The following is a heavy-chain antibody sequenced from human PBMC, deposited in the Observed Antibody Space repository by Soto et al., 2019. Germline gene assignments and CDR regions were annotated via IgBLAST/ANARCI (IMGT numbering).Heavy chain of an antibody. CDR1: DDSINSRDYY. V-gene: IGHV4-39*02. J-gene: IGHJ4*02. Sequence: QLQLQESGPGLVKPSETLSLNCAVSDDSINSRDYYWGWIRQPPGKGLEWIGSIYHSGSTYYNPSLKSRVTISVDTSKNHFSLRLTSVTAADTAVFYCVAGTGNYYVMDNWGQGTLVTVSS. CDR2: IYHSGST. D-gene: IGHD1-26*01. CDR3: VAGTGNYYVMDN.